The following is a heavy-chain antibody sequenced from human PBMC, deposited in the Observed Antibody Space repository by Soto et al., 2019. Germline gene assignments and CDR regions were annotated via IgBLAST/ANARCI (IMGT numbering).Heavy chain of an antibody. CDR3: ARAAAYHGFDY. Sequence: QVQLQESGPGLVKPSETLSLTCTVSGGSISGYYGSWMRQPPGKGLEWIAYISYSGSTSYNPSLTSRVTISVHTSKTQFSLELYSVTAAHTAVYYCARAAAYHGFDYWGRGALVTVSS. D-gene: IGHD2-2*01. CDR2: ISYSGST. CDR1: GGSISGYY. J-gene: IGHJ4*02. V-gene: IGHV4-59*01.